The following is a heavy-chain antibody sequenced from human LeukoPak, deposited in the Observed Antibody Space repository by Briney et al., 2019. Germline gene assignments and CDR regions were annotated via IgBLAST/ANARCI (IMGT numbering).Heavy chain of an antibody. V-gene: IGHV3-48*03. Sequence: GRSLRLSCAASGFIVSSYEMDWVRHAPGKGRGCVSYISSSGSTIYYAASVKARFTISRDNAKNSLYLQMNSLRAEDTAVYYCARRPYYYVSIDYWGLDYCGQGTLVTVSS. CDR3: ARRPYYYVSIDYWGLDY. CDR2: ISSSGSTI. D-gene: IGHD3-10*02. CDR1: GFIVSSYE. J-gene: IGHJ4*02.